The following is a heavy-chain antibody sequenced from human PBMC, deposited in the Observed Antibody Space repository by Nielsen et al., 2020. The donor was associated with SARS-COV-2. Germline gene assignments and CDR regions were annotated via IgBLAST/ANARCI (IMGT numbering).Heavy chain of an antibody. V-gene: IGHV4-59*08. Sequence: SETLSLTCTVSGGSISSYYWSWIRQPPGKGLEWIGYIYYSGSTNYNPSLKSRVTISVDTSKNQFSLKLSSVTAADTAVYYCATDRGIAAAGTELDYWGQGTLVTVSS. J-gene: IGHJ4*02. CDR2: IYYSGST. D-gene: IGHD6-13*01. CDR3: ATDRGIAAAGTELDY. CDR1: GGSISSYY.